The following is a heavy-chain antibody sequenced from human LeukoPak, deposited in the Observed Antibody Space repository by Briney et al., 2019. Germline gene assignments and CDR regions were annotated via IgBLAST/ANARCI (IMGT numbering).Heavy chain of an antibody. J-gene: IGHJ4*02. CDR1: GYTLTNYD. Sequence: VASVKVSCKASGYTLTNYDINWVWQAYGQGLGLMGWVNPNSGNTGYAKRFQGRVTVTWNTAISTAYMELNSLISEDAAVYYCARGPRNVISGLILYYFDYWGQGTLVTVSS. V-gene: IGHV1-8*03. D-gene: IGHD3/OR15-3a*01. CDR2: VNPNSGNT. CDR3: ARGPRNVISGLILYYFDY.